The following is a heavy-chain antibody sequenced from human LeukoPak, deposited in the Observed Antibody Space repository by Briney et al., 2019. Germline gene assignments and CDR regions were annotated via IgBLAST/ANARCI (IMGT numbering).Heavy chain of an antibody. CDR1: GFTFSSYA. Sequence: GGSLRLSCAASGFTFSSYAMHWVRQAPGKGLEWVAVISYDGSNKYYADSVKGRFTISRDNSKNTLYLQMNSLRAEDTALYYCAKGYDYDFWSGYYSLLFDYWGQGTLVTVSS. J-gene: IGHJ4*02. CDR2: ISYDGSNK. D-gene: IGHD3-3*01. CDR3: AKGYDYDFWSGYYSLLFDY. V-gene: IGHV3-30-3*01.